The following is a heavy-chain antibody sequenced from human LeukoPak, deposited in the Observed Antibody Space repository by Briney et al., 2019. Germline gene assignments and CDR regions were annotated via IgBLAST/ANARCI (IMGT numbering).Heavy chain of an antibody. CDR3: ARVGYYYDSSGYLDY. CDR1: GDSVSSPNYY. CDR2: IYNSGRT. J-gene: IGHJ4*02. Sequence: SQALSLTCTVSGDSVSSPNYYWNWIRQPPGKGLEWIGYIYNSGRTNYNPSLKSRVTISVDTSKNQFSLKLSSVTAADTAVYYCARVGYYYDSSGYLDYWGQGTLVTVSS. D-gene: IGHD3-22*01. V-gene: IGHV4-61*01.